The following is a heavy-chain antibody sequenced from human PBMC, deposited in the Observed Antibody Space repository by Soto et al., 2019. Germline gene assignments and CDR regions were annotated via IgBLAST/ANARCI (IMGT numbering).Heavy chain of an antibody. V-gene: IGHV1-69*13. CDR1: GDTFSIYP. Sequence: SVKLARKASGDTFSIYPVSWLLNTPRQGLEWMGGIVAILGTANYAQKFQGRVTITADESTSTDYMELRRLRSADTAVYCCARVRTQGSAAYWGEG. CDR3: ARVRTQGSAAY. D-gene: IGHD6-13*01. J-gene: IGHJ4*02. CDR2: IVAILGTA.